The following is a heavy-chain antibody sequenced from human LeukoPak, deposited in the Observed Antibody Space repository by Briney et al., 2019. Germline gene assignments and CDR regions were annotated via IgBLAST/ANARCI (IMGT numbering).Heavy chain of an antibody. J-gene: IGHJ4*02. CDR3: ARDEGYYDSSGHYLRY. D-gene: IGHD3-22*01. CDR2: IYSGGST. Sequence: PGGSLRLSCAASGFTVSSNYMSWVRQAPGKGLEWVSVIYSGGSTYYADSVKGRFTISRDNSKNTLYLQMNSLRAEDTAVYYCARDEGYYDSSGHYLRYWGQGTLVTVSS. CDR1: GFTVSSNY. V-gene: IGHV3-66*01.